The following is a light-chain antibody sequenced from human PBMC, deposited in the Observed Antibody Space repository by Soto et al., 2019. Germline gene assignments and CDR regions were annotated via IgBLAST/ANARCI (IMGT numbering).Light chain of an antibody. CDR2: GAS. CDR1: QSVSSN. CDR3: QQYNNSPRT. V-gene: IGKV3-15*01. Sequence: EIVMTQSPATLSVSPGERATLSCRASQSVSSNLAWYQQKPGQAPRLLIYGASTRATGIPARFSGSGSGTELTLTISSLQSEDFAVYYCQQYNNSPRTFGGGTKVEIK. J-gene: IGKJ4*01.